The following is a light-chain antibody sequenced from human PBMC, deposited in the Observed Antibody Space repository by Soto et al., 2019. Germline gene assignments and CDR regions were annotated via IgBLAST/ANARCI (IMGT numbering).Light chain of an antibody. J-gene: IGKJ1*01. Sequence: EIVMTQSPATLSVSPGERATLSCMASQRVSSNLAWYQQKPGQAPRLLIYGASTRATGIPARFSVSESGPDCTLTICSLQSEDFAVYYCQQYNNWPPWTFGQGTKVEIK. CDR2: GAS. CDR3: QQYNNWPPWT. V-gene: IGKV3-15*01. CDR1: QRVSSN.